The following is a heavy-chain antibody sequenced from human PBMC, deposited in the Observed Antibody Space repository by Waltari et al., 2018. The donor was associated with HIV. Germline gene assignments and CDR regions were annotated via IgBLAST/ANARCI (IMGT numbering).Heavy chain of an antibody. CDR3: ARAGTSYYYDSSGYYPYWYFDL. Sequence: QVQLQESGPGLVKPSETLSLTCAVSGYSISSGYYCGWIRQPPGKGLEGIGSIYHSGSTDYNPSLKSRVTISVDTSKNQFSLKLSSVTAADTAVYYCARAGTSYYYDSSGYYPYWYFDLWGRGTLVTVSS. CDR2: IYHSGST. J-gene: IGHJ2*01. D-gene: IGHD3-22*01. CDR1: GYSISSGYY. V-gene: IGHV4-38-2*01.